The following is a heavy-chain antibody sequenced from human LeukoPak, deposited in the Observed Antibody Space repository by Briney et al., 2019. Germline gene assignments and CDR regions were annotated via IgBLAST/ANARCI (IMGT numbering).Heavy chain of an antibody. CDR1: GGSISSSSYY. CDR2: IYYSGSA. J-gene: IGHJ3*02. D-gene: IGHD3-22*01. V-gene: IGHV4-39*01. Sequence: PSETPSLTCTVSGGSISSSSYYWVWLRQPPGKGLVGIGSIYYSGSAYYNPSLQSRVTISVDASKTQFPLTLSSGTAADTAVYYCARLEYYYDSSGHDAFDIWGQGTMVTVSS. CDR3: ARLEYYYDSSGHDAFDI.